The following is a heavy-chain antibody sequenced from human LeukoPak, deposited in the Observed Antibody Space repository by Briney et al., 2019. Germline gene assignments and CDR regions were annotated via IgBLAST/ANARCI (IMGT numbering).Heavy chain of an antibody. J-gene: IGHJ4*02. V-gene: IGHV4-59*12. CDR3: ARGGPSIVRY. CDR2: FYNSGGT. Sequence: SETLSLTCTVSGDSISSYYWSWVRQPPGRGLEWIGYFYNSGGTNYNPSLKSRVTISVDTSKNHFSLRLSSVTAADTAVYYCARGGPSIVRYWGQGTLVTVSS. D-gene: IGHD1-26*01. CDR1: GDSISSYY.